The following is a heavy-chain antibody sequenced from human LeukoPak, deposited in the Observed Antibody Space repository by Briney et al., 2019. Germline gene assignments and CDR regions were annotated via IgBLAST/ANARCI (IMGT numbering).Heavy chain of an antibody. CDR3: ATWASSSSPLPDMDV. J-gene: IGHJ6*02. CDR1: GYTFINYY. V-gene: IGHV1-46*04. D-gene: IGHD6-13*01. CDR2: IDPGSGGT. Sequence: GASVKVSCMASGYTFINYYMHWVRQHPGQGREWVGIIDPGSGGTTYAQKLQGRVTMPSDTSTSTVYMEPSSLRSEDTAMYYCATWASSSSPLPDMDVWGQGTKVTVSS.